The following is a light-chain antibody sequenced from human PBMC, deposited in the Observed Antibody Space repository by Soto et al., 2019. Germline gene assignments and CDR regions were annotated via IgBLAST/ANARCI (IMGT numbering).Light chain of an antibody. Sequence: EIVTTQSPATLSVSPGERVTLSCRASQSVSSNLAWYQHKLGQAPRLLIYGASTRATGIPARFSGSGSGTEFTPTISSLQSEDFAVYYCQQYNNWPWTFGQGTKVDIK. J-gene: IGKJ1*01. CDR3: QQYNNWPWT. V-gene: IGKV3-15*01. CDR1: QSVSSN. CDR2: GAS.